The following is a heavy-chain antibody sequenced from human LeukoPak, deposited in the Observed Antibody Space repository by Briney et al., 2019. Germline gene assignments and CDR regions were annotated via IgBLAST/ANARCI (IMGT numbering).Heavy chain of an antibody. D-gene: IGHD1-26*01. V-gene: IGHV3-30-3*01. J-gene: IGHJ4*02. CDR1: GFTFSSYA. Sequence: GGSLRLSCAASGFTFSSYAMHWVRQAPGKGLEWVAVISYDGSNKYYADSVKGRFTISRDNSKNTLYLQMNSPRAEDTAVYYCARATIVGVNVYWGQGTLVTVSS. CDR2: ISYDGSNK. CDR3: ARATIVGVNVY.